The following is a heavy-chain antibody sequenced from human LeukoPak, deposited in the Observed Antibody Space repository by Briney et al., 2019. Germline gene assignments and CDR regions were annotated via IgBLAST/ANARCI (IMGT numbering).Heavy chain of an antibody. CDR1: GFTFSSYG. J-gene: IGHJ4*02. CDR3: AKDLFYYYGSGSYYTADY. Sequence: GGSLRLSCAASGFTFSSYGMHWVRQAPGKGLEWVAVISYDGSNKYYADSVKGRFTISRDNSKNTLYLQMNSLRAEDTAVYYCAKDLFYYYGSGSYYTADYWGQGTLVTVSS. CDR2: ISYDGSNK. V-gene: IGHV3-30*18. D-gene: IGHD3-10*01.